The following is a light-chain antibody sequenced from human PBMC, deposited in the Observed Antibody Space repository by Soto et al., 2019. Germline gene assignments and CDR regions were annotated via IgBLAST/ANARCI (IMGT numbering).Light chain of an antibody. CDR1: QSIGSR. CDR3: QQYNILGT. J-gene: IGKJ1*01. Sequence: DIQMTQSPSALSASVGDTVTLTCRASQSIGSRLAWYQQKPGRPPKLLIYRASSSQSGVPSRFSGSGSGTEFTLTIHSLQPDDFATYYCQQYNILGTFGQGTKVDIK. CDR2: RAS. V-gene: IGKV1-5*03.